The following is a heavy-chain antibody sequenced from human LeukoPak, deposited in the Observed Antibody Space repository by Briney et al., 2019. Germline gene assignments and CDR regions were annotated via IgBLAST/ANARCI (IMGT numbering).Heavy chain of an antibody. D-gene: IGHD2-8*01. CDR3: ATTHTKSFLWYFDL. Sequence: PSETLSLTCTVSGGSISSYYWNWIRQPPGKGLEWLGYFYYSGSTSYNPSLKSRVTISVDTSKNQFSLKLSSVTAADTAVYYCATTHTKSFLWYFDLWGRGTLVTVSS. CDR2: FYYSGST. CDR1: GGSISSYY. V-gene: IGHV4-59*01. J-gene: IGHJ2*01.